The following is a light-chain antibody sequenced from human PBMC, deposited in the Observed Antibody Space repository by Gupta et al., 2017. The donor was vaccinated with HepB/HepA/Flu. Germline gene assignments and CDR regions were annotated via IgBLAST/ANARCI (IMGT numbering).Light chain of an antibody. Sequence: DIVMTQSPDSLVVSLDEGTTIYCKSSNSILYNSNNKNYLAWYQQKPGQAPKLLIYWAATRESGVPDRFIGSGSGTDFTLTISSLQDEDVAVYYCQKYYNPTLTFGPGTKVHI. V-gene: IGKV4-1*01. J-gene: IGKJ3*01. CDR1: NSILYNSNNKNY. CDR2: WAA. CDR3: QKYYNPTLT.